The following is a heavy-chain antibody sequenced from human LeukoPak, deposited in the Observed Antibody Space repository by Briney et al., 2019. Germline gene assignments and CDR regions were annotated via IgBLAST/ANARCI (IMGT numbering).Heavy chain of an antibody. V-gene: IGHV3-21*01. CDR1: GFTFSSYS. D-gene: IGHD2-21*01. CDR2: ISSSSYI. Sequence: PGGSLRLSCAASGFTFSSYSMNWVRQAPGKGLEWVSSISSSSYIYYADSVKGRFTISRDNAKNSLYLQMNSLRAEDTAVYYCASDLGDDAFDIWGQGTMVTVSS. J-gene: IGHJ3*02. CDR3: ASDLGDDAFDI.